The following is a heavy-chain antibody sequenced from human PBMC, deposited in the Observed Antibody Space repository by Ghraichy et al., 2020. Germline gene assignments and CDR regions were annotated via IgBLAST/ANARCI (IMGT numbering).Heavy chain of an antibody. V-gene: IGHV1-69*13. CDR3: ARDQGRNGYYYYGMDV. CDR2: IIPIFGTP. J-gene: IGHJ6*02. CDR1: GGTFINYA. Sequence: SVKVSCKASGGTFINYAISWVRQAPGQGLEWMGGIIPIFGTPNYAQKFEGRVTVTADESTNTAYMELDSLRSEDTAVYYCARDQGRNGYYYYGMDVWGQGTTVTVSS.